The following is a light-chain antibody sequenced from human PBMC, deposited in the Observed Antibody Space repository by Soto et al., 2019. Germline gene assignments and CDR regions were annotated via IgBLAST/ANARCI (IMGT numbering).Light chain of an antibody. CDR2: DDD. V-gene: IGLV1-51*01. CDR3: GAWGGGLSAVA. CDR1: SSNIGNNY. J-gene: IGLJ2*01. Sequence: QSVLTQPPSVSAAPGQKVTISCSGSSSNIGNNYVSWYQQLPGTAPKLLIYDDDRRPSGVPDRFSGSKSGTSATLGITGLPTGDEADYYCGAWGGGLSAVAFGGGTKLTVL.